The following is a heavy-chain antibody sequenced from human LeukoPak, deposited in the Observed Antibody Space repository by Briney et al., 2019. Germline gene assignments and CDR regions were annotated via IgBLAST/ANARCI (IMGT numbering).Heavy chain of an antibody. D-gene: IGHD5-12*01. CDR1: GYTFTGYY. CDR3: ARHTVAGDYMDV. CDR2: INPNSGGT. Sequence: ASVKVSCKASGYTFTGYYMHRVRQAPGQGLEWMGWINPNSGGTNYAQKFQGRVTMTRDTSISTAYMELSRLRSDDTAVYYCARHTVAGDYMDVWGKGTTVTVSS. V-gene: IGHV1-2*02. J-gene: IGHJ6*03.